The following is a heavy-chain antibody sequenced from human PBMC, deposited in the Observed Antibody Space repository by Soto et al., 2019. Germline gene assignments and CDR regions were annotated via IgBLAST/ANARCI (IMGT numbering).Heavy chain of an antibody. CDR3: ARRERAAGTDWWFDP. D-gene: IGHD6-13*01. CDR1: GGSISSSSFH. CDR2: IYYSGST. J-gene: IGHJ5*02. Sequence: QLQLQESGPGLVKPSETLSLTCTVSGGSISSSSFHWGWIRQPPGKGLEWIGSIYYSGSTYYSPSLKSRVTVSVDTPKTRFSLKLRSVTASDTAVYYCARRERAAGTDWWFDPWGQGTLVTVSS. V-gene: IGHV4-39*01.